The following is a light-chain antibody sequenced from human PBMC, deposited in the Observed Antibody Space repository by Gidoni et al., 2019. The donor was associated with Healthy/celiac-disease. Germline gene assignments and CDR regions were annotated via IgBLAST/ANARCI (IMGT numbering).Light chain of an antibody. CDR3: QSYDSSLSGWV. J-gene: IGLJ3*02. V-gene: IGLV1-40*01. CDR2: GKS. CDR1: SSNIGAGYA. Sequence: QSVLTQPPSVSGAPGQRVTISCTGSSSNIGAGYAVHWYQQLPGTAPKLLTYGKSNRPSGVPDRFSGSKSGTSASLAITGLQAEDEADYYCQSYDSSLSGWVFGGGTKLTVL.